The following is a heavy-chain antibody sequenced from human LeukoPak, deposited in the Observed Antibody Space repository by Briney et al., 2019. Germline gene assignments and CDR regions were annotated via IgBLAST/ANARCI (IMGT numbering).Heavy chain of an antibody. CDR2: IYHSGGT. D-gene: IGHD3-10*01. J-gene: IGHJ4*02. CDR3: ARVTRGYFDY. Sequence: SETLSLTCTVSGYSISSGYYWGWIRQPPGKGLEWIGSIYHSGGTYYNPSLKSRVTISVDTSKNQFSLKLSSVTAADTAVYYCARVTRGYFDYWGQGTLVTVSS. CDR1: GYSISSGYY. V-gene: IGHV4-38-2*02.